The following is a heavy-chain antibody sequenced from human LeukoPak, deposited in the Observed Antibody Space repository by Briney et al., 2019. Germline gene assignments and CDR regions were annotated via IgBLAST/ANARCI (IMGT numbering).Heavy chain of an antibody. CDR3: VKDGGIQLWLDY. CDR2: ISYDGSNK. CDR1: GFTFSSYG. Sequence: GGSLRLSCAASGFTFSSYGMHWVRQAPGKGLEWVAVISYDGSNKYYADSVKGRFTISRDNPKNTLYLQMNSLRAEDTAVYYCVKDGGIQLWLDYWGQGTLVTVSS. V-gene: IGHV3-30*18. J-gene: IGHJ4*02. D-gene: IGHD5-18*01.